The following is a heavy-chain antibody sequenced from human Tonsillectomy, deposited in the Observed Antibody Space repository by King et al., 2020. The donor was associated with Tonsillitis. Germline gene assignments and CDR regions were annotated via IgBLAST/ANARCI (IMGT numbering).Heavy chain of an antibody. CDR2: ISGDCGST. Sequence: VQLVESGGGVVQPGGSLRLSCAASGFTFDDYAIHWVRQAPGKGLELVSLISGDCGSTYYSDSVKGRFTISSDDSKNSLYLQMNSLRTEDTALYYFEKEFRSRRGIDYWGQGTLVTVSS. V-gene: IGHV3-43*02. J-gene: IGHJ4*02. CDR3: EKEFRSRRGIDY. CDR1: GFTFDDYA. D-gene: IGHD1-1*01.